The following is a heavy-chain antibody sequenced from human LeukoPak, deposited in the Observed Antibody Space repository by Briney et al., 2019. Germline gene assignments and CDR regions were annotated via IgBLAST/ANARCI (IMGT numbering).Heavy chain of an antibody. V-gene: IGHV3-48*01. CDR2: ISSSSTTI. CDR1: GFTFSSYS. Sequence: GGSLRLSCAASGFTFSSYSMNWVRQAPGKGLEWLSYISSSSTTIYYADSVQGRFTISRDNAKNSLYLQMNSLRAEDTAVYYCARHATLNGNSHGQRAFDIWGQGTMVTVSS. CDR3: ARHATLNGNSHGQRAFDI. J-gene: IGHJ3*02. D-gene: IGHD5-18*01.